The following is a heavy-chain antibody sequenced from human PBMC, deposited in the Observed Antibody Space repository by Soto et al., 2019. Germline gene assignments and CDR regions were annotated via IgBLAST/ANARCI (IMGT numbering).Heavy chain of an antibody. Sequence: PGGSLRLSCAASGFTFSGSAMHWVRQASGKGLEWVGRIRSKANSYATAYAASVKGRFTISRDDSKNTAYLQMNSLKTEDTAVYYCTRLNTVHDAFDIWGQGTMVTVS. CDR2: IRSKANSYAT. V-gene: IGHV3-73*01. D-gene: IGHD4-17*01. CDR1: GFTFSGSA. CDR3: TRLNTVHDAFDI. J-gene: IGHJ3*02.